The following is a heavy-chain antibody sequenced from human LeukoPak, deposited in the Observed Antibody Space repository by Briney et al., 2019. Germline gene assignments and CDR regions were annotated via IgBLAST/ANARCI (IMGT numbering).Heavy chain of an antibody. CDR3: ARASYYYDTTGLGAVDF. D-gene: IGHD3-22*01. CDR2: INWNSDNI. J-gene: IGHJ3*01. CDR1: GFTFNDHA. Sequence: GGSLRLSCAASGFTFNDHAMYWVRQAPGKGLEWVSGINWNSDNIGYADSVKGRFTISRDYAKNSLFLQMNSLRAEDTALYYCARASYYYDTTGLGAVDFWGQGTMVTVSS. V-gene: IGHV3-9*01.